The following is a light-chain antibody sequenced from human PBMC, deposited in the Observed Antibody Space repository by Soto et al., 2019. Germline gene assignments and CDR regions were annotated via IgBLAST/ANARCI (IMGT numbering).Light chain of an antibody. CDR1: SSDVGGSNY. Sequence: QSALTQPASVSGSPGQSITISCTGTSSDVGGSNYVSWYQQHPGKAPKLMIYDVSNRPSGVPNRFSGSKSANTASLTISGLQAEDEADYYCGSYTSSSTLYVFGTGTKVTVL. J-gene: IGLJ1*01. CDR3: GSYTSSSTLYV. V-gene: IGLV2-14*01. CDR2: DVS.